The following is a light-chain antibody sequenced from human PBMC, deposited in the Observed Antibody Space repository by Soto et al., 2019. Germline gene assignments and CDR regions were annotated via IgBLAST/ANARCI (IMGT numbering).Light chain of an antibody. Sequence: SVLTQPASVSGSPGQSITISCTGTGSDVGGYDYVSWYQHHPGKAPKLIIYDVTKRPSGVSNRFSGSKSGNTASLTISGIQAEDEGDYYCGSITRSSTSVFGTGTKVTVL. V-gene: IGLV2-14*01. CDR2: DVT. CDR3: GSITRSSTSV. J-gene: IGLJ1*01. CDR1: GSDVGGYDY.